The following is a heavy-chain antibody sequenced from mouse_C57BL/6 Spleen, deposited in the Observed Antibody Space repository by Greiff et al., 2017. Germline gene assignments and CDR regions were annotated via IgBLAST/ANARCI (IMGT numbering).Heavy chain of an antibody. Sequence: QVQLKQSGAELARPGASVKMSCKASGYTFTSYTMHWVKPRPGQGLEWIGYINPSSGYTKYNQKFKDKAPLTADKSSSQAYMQLSGLTSYDSAVYYCARGGGSSFAYWGQGTLVTVSA. CDR1: GYTFTSYT. V-gene: IGHV1-4*01. CDR3: ARGGGSSFAY. D-gene: IGHD1-1*01. CDR2: INPSSGYT. J-gene: IGHJ3*01.